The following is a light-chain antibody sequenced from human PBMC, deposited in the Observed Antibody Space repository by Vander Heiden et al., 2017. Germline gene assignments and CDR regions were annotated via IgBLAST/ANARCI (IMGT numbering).Light chain of an antibody. CDR1: QGISSY. CDR2: AAS. Sequence: AIRMTQSPSSFSASTGDRVTITCRASQGISSYLAWYQQKPGKAPKLLIYAASTLQSGVPSRFSGSGSGTDFTLTISCLQSEDFATYYCQQYESYPRTFGQGTKLEIK. CDR3: QQYESYPRT. J-gene: IGKJ2*01. V-gene: IGKV1-8*01.